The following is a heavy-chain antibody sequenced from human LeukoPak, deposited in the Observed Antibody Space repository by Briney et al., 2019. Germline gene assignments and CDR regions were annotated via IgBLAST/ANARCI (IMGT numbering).Heavy chain of an antibody. J-gene: IGHJ3*02. V-gene: IGHV4-30-2*01. Sequence: SETLCLTCAVSGGSISSDGYSRSWIRQPPGKGLEWIGYIYHSGSTYYNPSLKSRVTISVDRSKNQFSLKLSSVTAADTAVYYCASRDGFSAFDIWGQGTMVTVSS. CDR1: GGSISSDGYS. CDR3: ASRDGFSAFDI. D-gene: IGHD5-24*01. CDR2: IYHSGST.